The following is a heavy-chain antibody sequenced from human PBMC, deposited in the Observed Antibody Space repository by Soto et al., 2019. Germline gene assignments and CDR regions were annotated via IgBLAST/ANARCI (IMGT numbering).Heavy chain of an antibody. CDR3: ARESGGDWGYFDF. V-gene: IGHV3-23*01. CDR1: GFTFSNYA. D-gene: IGHD2-21*02. J-gene: IGHJ4*02. Sequence: LESGGALVQPGGSLRLSCAASGFTFSNYAMTWVRQTPGKRLERVATIMKSGDSAHYADSVGGRFTVSRDNSINVLYLQMNALRAEDTARYFCARESGGDWGYFDFWGQGSQVTVSS. CDR2: IMKSGDSA.